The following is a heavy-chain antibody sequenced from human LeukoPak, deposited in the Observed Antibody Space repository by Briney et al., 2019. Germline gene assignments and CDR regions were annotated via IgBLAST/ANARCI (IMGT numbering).Heavy chain of an antibody. CDR3: ARTAYYYDSSGYNFDC. V-gene: IGHV5-51*01. CDR1: GYSFTSYW. CDR2: IYPGDSDT. Sequence: GESLKISCKGSGYSFTSYWIGWVRQMPGKGLEWMGIIYPGDSDTRCSSSFQGQVTISADKSISTAYLQWSSLKASDTAMYYCARTAYYYDSSGYNFDCWGQGTLVTVSS. D-gene: IGHD3-22*01. J-gene: IGHJ4*02.